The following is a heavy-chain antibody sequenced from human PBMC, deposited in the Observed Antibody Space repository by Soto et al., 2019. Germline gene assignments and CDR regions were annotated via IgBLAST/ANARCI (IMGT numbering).Heavy chain of an antibody. CDR1: GFTFSSYW. CDR2: IKQDGSEK. D-gene: IGHD3-3*01. J-gene: IGHJ4*02. Sequence: GGSLRLSCAASGFTFSSYWMSWVRQAPGKGLEWVANIKQDGSEKYYVDSVKGRFTISRDNAKNSLYLQMNSLRAEDTAVYYCARGSLMEWFPNFNYWGQGTLVTVSS. V-gene: IGHV3-7*01. CDR3: ARGSLMEWFPNFNY.